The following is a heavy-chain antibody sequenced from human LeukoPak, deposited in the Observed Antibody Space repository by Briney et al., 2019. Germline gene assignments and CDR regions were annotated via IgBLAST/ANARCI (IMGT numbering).Heavy chain of an antibody. Sequence: PGGSLRLSCAASGFTFSSYAMSWVRQAPGKGLEWVSAISGSGGSTYYADSVKGRFTISRDNSKNTLYLQMNSLRAEDTAVYYCAKGFGSGSYYKPYYYYGMDVWGQGTTVTVSS. V-gene: IGHV3-23*01. D-gene: IGHD3-10*01. CDR3: AKGFGSGSYYKPYYYYGMDV. J-gene: IGHJ6*02. CDR1: GFTFSSYA. CDR2: ISGSGGST.